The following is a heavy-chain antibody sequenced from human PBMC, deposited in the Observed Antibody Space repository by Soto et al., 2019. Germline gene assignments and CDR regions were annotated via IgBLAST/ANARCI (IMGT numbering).Heavy chain of an antibody. V-gene: IGHV3-53*01. CDR2: IYSGGST. Sequence: GGSLRLSCAASGFTVSSNYMSWVRQAPGKGLEWVSVIYSGGSTYYADSVKGRFTISRDNSKNTLYLQMNSLRAEDTAVYYCQGSWYVEYFDYWGQGTLVTVSS. CDR3: QGSWYVEYFDY. CDR1: GFTVSSNY. J-gene: IGHJ4*02. D-gene: IGHD6-13*01.